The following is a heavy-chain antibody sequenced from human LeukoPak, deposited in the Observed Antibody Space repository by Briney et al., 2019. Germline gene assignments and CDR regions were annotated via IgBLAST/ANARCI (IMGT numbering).Heavy chain of an antibody. CDR2: IYHSGST. CDR1: GVSISSGGYS. V-gene: IGHV4-30-2*01. CDR3: ARDRIKPPGMDV. Sequence: SETLSLTCAVSGVSISSGGYSWSWIRQPPGKGLEWIVYIYHSGSTYYNPSLKSRVTISVDRSKNQFSLKLSSVTAADTAVYYCARDRIKPPGMDVWGQGTTVTVSS. D-gene: IGHD5-18*01. J-gene: IGHJ6*02.